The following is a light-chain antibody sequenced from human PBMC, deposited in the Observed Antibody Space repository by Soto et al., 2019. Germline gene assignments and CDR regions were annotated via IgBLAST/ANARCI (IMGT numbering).Light chain of an antibody. CDR1: TSDVGNSNR. V-gene: IGLV2-14*03. Sequence: QSVLTQPASVSGSPGQSITISCTGTTSDVGNSNRVSWYQQHPGKAPQLIIYDVTYRPSGVSNRFSGSKSGSTASLTISGLQAEDGADYYCSSYTSVTTPLYVFGAGTKVTVL. J-gene: IGLJ1*01. CDR2: DVT. CDR3: SSYTSVTTPLYV.